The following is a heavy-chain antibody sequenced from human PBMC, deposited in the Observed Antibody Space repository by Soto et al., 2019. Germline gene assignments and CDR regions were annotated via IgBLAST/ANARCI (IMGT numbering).Heavy chain of an antibody. V-gene: IGHV4-39*01. CDR3: ATTAGAYRVWFDP. Sequence: QLQLQESGPGLVKPSETLSLTCTVSGGSISSSSYYWGWIRQPPGKGLEWIGSIYYSGSSYYNPSLKSRVTISVDTPQNQFSLKLSSVTAADTAVYYCATTAGAYRVWFDPWGQRTLVTVSS. CDR1: GGSISSSSYY. J-gene: IGHJ5*02. CDR2: IYYSGSS. D-gene: IGHD3-16*01.